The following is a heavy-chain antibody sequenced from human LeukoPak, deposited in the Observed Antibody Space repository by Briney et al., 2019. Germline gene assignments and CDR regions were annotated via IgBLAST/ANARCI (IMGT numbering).Heavy chain of an antibody. CDR1: GYTFTSYG. CDR3: ARRSYDSSGYYSSFDY. CDR2: ISAYNGNT. J-gene: IGHJ4*02. Sequence: ASVKVSCKASGYTFTSYGISWVRQAPGQGLEWMGWISAYNGNTNYAQKLQGRVTMTTDTSTSTAYMELRSLRSDDTAVYYCARRSYDSSGYYSSFDYWGQGTLVTVSS. D-gene: IGHD3-22*01. V-gene: IGHV1-18*01.